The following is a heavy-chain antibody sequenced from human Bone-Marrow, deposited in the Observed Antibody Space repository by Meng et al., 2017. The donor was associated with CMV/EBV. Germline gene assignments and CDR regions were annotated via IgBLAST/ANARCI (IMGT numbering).Heavy chain of an antibody. CDR3: ARGLRTGLNWFDP. CDR2: ISSSSSYI. V-gene: IGHV3-21*01. J-gene: IGHJ5*02. D-gene: IGHD3/OR15-3a*01. Sequence: GESLKISCAASGFTFSSYSMNWVRQAPGKGLEWVSSISSSSSYIYYADSVKGRFTISRDNAKNSLYLQMNSLRAEDTAVYYCARGLRTGLNWFDPWGQGTLVTVPS. CDR1: GFTFSSYS.